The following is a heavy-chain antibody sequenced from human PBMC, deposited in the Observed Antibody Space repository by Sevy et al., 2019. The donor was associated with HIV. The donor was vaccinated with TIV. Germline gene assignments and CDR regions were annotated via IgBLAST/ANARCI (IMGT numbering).Heavy chain of an antibody. Sequence: GGSRRLSCAASGFTFSSYSMNWVRQAPGKGLEWVSYISSSSSTIYYADSVKGRFTISRDNAKNSLYLQMNSLRDEDTAVYYCARVARLWGYYYYGMDVWGQGTTVTVSS. CDR1: GFTFSSYS. J-gene: IGHJ6*02. D-gene: IGHD6-6*01. CDR3: ARVARLWGYYYYGMDV. CDR2: ISSSSSTI. V-gene: IGHV3-48*02.